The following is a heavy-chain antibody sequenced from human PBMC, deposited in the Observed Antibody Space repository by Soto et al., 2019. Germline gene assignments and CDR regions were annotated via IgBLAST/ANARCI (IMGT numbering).Heavy chain of an antibody. CDR2: ISAYNGNT. Sequence: QGLEWMGWISAYNGNTNYTQRLQGRVTMTRDTPTIAAYMELSGLRSDDTAVYYCARDFRNLGLDPWGQGTLVTVSS. V-gene: IGHV1-18*01. J-gene: IGHJ5*02. CDR3: ARDFRNLGLDP.